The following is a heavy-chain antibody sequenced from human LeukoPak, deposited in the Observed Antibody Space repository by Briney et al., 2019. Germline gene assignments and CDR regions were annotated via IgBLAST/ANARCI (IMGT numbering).Heavy chain of an antibody. CDR1: GGSISSYY. J-gene: IGHJ4*02. D-gene: IGHD1-26*01. CDR2: IYYSGST. CDR3: ARGESYFDY. Sequence: SETLSLTCTVSGGSISSYYWSWTRHPPGKGLEWIGYIYYSGSTNYNPSLKSRVTISVDTSKNQFSLKLSSVTAADTAVYYCARGESYFDYWGQGTLVTVSS. V-gene: IGHV4-59*01.